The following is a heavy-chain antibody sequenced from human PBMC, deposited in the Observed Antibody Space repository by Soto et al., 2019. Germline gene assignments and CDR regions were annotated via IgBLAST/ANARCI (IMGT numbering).Heavy chain of an antibody. CDR3: ARGAIAVAGGYYGMDV. V-gene: IGHV1-69*13. J-gene: IGHJ6*02. CDR2: IIPIFGTA. D-gene: IGHD6-19*01. CDR1: GGTFSSYA. Sequence: EASVKVSCKASGGTFSSYAISWVRQAPGQGLEWMGGIIPIFGTANYAQKFQGRVTITADESTSTAYMELSSLRSEDTAVYYCARGAIAVAGGYYGMDVWGQGTTVTVSS.